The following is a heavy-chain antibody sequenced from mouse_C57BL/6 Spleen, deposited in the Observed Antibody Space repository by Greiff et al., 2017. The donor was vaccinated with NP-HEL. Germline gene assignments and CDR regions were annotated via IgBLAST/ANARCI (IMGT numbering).Heavy chain of an antibody. CDR3: ASNLQSLPGFAY. V-gene: IGHV1-64*01. Sequence: QVQLQQPGAELVKPGASVKLSCKASGYTFTSYWMHWVKQRPGQGLEWIGMIHPNSGSTNYNEKFKSKATLTVDKSSSTAYMQLSSLTSEDSAVYYCASNLQSLPGFAYWGQGTLVTVSA. CDR1: GYTFTSYW. CDR2: IHPNSGST. J-gene: IGHJ3*01. D-gene: IGHD1-3*01.